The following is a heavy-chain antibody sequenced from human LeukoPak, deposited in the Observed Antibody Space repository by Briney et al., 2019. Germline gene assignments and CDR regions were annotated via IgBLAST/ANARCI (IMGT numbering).Heavy chain of an antibody. CDR1: GGSFSGYY. V-gene: IGHV4-34*01. CDR3: ARNYYYDSSGFPFDY. D-gene: IGHD3-22*01. J-gene: IGHJ4*02. Sequence: SETLSLTCAVYGGSFSGYYWSWIRQPPGKGVEWIGEINHRGSTNYTPSLKSLVTISVDTSKNQFSLKLSSVTAADTAVYYCARNYYYDSSGFPFDYWGQGTLVTVSS. CDR2: INHRGST.